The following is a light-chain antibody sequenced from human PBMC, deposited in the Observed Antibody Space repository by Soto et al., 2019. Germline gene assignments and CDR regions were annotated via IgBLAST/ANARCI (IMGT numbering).Light chain of an antibody. Sequence: EILLTQYPATLSGSPGERATLSWGASQSVSRKLAWYQQKPGQAPRLLIYGASTRATGIPARFSGSGSGTEFTLTISSLKSEDFAVYYCQQYNNWHTWTFGHGTKVDIK. CDR3: QQYNNWHTWT. CDR2: GAS. CDR1: QSVSRK. V-gene: IGKV3-15*01. J-gene: IGKJ1*01.